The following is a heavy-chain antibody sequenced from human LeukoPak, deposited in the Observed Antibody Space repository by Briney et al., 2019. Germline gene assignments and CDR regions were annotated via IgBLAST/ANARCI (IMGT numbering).Heavy chain of an antibody. CDR1: GFTFSDYY. Sequence: GGSLRLSCAASGFTFSDYYMSWIRQAPGKGLEWVANIKQDGSEKYYVDSVKGRFTISRDNAKNSLYLQMNSLRAEDTAVYCCARGIFGVVIIPERIYYYYFMDVWGKGTTVTVSS. J-gene: IGHJ6*03. CDR3: ARGIFGVVIIPERIYYYYFMDV. V-gene: IGHV3-7*01. D-gene: IGHD3-3*01. CDR2: IKQDGSEK.